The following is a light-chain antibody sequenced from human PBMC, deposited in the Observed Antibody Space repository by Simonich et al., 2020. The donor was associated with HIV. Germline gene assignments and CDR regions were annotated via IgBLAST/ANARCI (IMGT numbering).Light chain of an antibody. CDR1: QSVSSY. V-gene: IGKV3-15*01. CDR2: GAS. J-gene: IGKJ1*01. Sequence: EIVMTQSPATLSMSPGERATLSCRASQSVSSYLAWYQHKPGQAPRLLIYGASTRATGIPARCSGSGAGTEFTLTISSLQSEDFAVYYCQQYNNWPPWTFGQGTKVEIK. CDR3: QQYNNWPPWT.